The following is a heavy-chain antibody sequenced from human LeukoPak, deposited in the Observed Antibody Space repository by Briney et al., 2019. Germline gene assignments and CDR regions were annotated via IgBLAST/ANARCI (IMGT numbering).Heavy chain of an antibody. CDR2: IWYDGSNK. CDR1: GFTFSSYW. Sequence: GGSLRLSCAASGFTFSSYWMSWVRQAPGKGLEWVAVIWYDGSNKYYADSVKGRFTISRDNSKNTLYLQMNSLRAEDTAVYYCARDSEGFVDYWGQGTLVTVSS. V-gene: IGHV3-33*08. D-gene: IGHD3-16*01. J-gene: IGHJ4*02. CDR3: ARDSEGFVDY.